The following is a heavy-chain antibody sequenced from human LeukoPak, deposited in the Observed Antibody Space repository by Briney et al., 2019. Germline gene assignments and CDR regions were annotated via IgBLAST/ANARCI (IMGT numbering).Heavy chain of an antibody. CDR2: IDPISGGT. CDR3: ARGGSTVAPAPWVPFAY. V-gene: IGHV1-2*02. CDR1: GYTFTGNY. D-gene: IGHD4-11*01. J-gene: IGHJ4*02. Sequence: ASVKVSGKASGYTFTGNYMHWVRQAPGLRLEYMGYIDPISGGTYYIQKFQGRVTMTRDMSINTAYVELSSLTSDDTAVYYCARGGSTVAPAPWVPFAYWGQGTLVTVSS.